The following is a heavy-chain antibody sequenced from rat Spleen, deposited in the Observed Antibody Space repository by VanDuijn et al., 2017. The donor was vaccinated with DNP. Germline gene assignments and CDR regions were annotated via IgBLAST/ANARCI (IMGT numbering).Heavy chain of an antibody. J-gene: IGHJ3*01. V-gene: IGHV2-6*01. CDR2: LSSGGNT. CDR1: GFSLTTNT. CDR3: ARSDYYDGGFYYGYFDF. Sequence: QVQLMESGPGLAHPSQTLSLTCSVSGFSLTTNTVAWVRQPPGKGLEWIAALSSGGNTFYNPSLRSRLSISRDTSKSQLLLKMNSLQTEDTAMYFCARSDYYDGGFYYGYFDFWGQGTLVTVSS. D-gene: IGHD1-12*02.